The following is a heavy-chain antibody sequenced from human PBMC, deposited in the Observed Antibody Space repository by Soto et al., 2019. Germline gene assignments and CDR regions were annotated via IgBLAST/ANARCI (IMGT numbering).Heavy chain of an antibody. Sequence: EVQLVQSGAEVKKPGASLKISCKGSGYSFTSYWIGWVRPMPGQGLEWMVIIYPGDSDTRYSPSFQGQVTISADKSISTAYLQWSSLKASDTAMYYCARAMVRGKNYYGMDVWGQGTTVTVSS. J-gene: IGHJ6*02. V-gene: IGHV5-51*03. D-gene: IGHD3-10*01. CDR3: ARAMVRGKNYYGMDV. CDR2: IYPGDSDT. CDR1: GYSFTSYW.